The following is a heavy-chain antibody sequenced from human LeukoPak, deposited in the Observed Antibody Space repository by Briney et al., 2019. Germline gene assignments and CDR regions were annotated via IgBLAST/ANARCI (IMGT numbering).Heavy chain of an antibody. V-gene: IGHV1-2*02. J-gene: IGHJ4*02. CDR1: GYTFTDYY. CDR3: AIQHSSSPDFDY. D-gene: IGHD6-6*01. CDR2: INPNSGGT. Sequence: ASVKVSCKPSGYTFTDYYLHWVRQAPGQGLEWMGWINPNSGGTNYAQKFQGRVTMTRDTSISTAYMELSRLRSDDTAVYYCAIQHSSSPDFDYWGQGTLVTVSS.